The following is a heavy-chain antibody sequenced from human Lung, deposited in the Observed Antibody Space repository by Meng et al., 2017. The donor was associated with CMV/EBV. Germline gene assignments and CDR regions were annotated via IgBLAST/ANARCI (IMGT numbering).Heavy chain of an antibody. CDR3: ATQESRDGHNPY. CDR2: MYHSGTT. V-gene: IGHV4-4*02. CDR1: VGSISSSYW. D-gene: IGHD5-24*01. Sequence: QQQESGPGLVKPSGTLSLTCVFPVGSISSSYWWTWVRQSPGKGLEWIGEMYHSGTTNYNPSLKSRVTISMGKSNNQLSLKLNSVTAADTAVYYCATQESRDGHNPYWGQGTLVTVSS. J-gene: IGHJ4*02.